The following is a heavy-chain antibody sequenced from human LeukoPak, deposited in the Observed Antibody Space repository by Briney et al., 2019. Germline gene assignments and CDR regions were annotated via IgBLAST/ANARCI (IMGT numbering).Heavy chain of an antibody. J-gene: IGHJ5*02. Sequence: SETLSLTCSVSGGPMRIYYWSWIRQPPGKGLEWIGYIYYSGSTNYNPSLKSRVTISVDTSKNQFSLKLSSVTAADTAVYYCARTGIRGTDSTWFDPWGQGTLVTVSS. V-gene: IGHV4-59*01. CDR3: ARTGIRGTDSTWFDP. CDR1: GGPMRIYY. CDR2: IYYSGST. D-gene: IGHD6-13*01.